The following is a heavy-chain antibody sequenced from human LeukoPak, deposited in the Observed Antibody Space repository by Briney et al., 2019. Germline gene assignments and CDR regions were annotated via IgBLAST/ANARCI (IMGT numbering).Heavy chain of an antibody. J-gene: IGHJ4*02. CDR3: AREGGFYRPLDY. CDR2: VHLDGRT. D-gene: IGHD6-25*01. V-gene: IGHV4-4*02. CDR1: GGSVSSTNW. Sequence: SETLSLTCGVSGGSVSSTNWWTWIRPTPGKGLEWIGEVHLDGRTNFNPSLKSRLTMSVDLSENHVSLKLTSVTAADTAIYYCAREGGFYRPLDYSGQGTLVTVSS.